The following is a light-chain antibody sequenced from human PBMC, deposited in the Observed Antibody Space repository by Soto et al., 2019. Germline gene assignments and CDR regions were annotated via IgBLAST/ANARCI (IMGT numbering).Light chain of an antibody. V-gene: IGKV1-5*01. CDR2: DAS. CDR3: QQYYTYSGWA. CDR1: QSLSSS. Sequence: IQMTQSPSTLSASVGDRVTITLRTSQSLSSSLACYQQKPGKAPKLLIYDASTLESGVPSRFSGSGSGTEFPVTISSLQPDDFAYYYCQQYYTYSGWAFGQGTKVEIK. J-gene: IGKJ1*01.